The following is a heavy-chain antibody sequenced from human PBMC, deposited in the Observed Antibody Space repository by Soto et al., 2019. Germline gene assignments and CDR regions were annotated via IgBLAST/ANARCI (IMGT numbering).Heavy chain of an antibody. Sequence: SETLSLTCGVSGGTVGSSHWWSWVRQSPGRGLEWIGNVYHTGDTNFNPSLQSRVTFSVDKSNNQFSLRLTSVTAADTAVYFCAREIVTAGGNNYFDPWGPGTLVTVSS. J-gene: IGHJ5*02. D-gene: IGHD2-21*02. V-gene: IGHV4-4*02. CDR2: VYHTGDT. CDR1: GGTVGSSHW. CDR3: AREIVTAGGNNYFDP.